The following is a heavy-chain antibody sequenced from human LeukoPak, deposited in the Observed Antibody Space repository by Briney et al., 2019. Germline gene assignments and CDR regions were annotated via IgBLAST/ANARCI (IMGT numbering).Heavy chain of an antibody. V-gene: IGHV4-39*01. CDR2: IYYSGST. CDR1: GGSISSSSYY. CDR3: ARRRYRSCFDP. Sequence: SETLSLTCTVSGGSISSSSYYWGWIRQPPGKGLEWIGSIYYSGSTYYNPSLKSRVTISVDTSKNQFSLKLSSVTAADTAVYYCARRRYRSCFDPWGQGTLVTVSS. J-gene: IGHJ5*02. D-gene: IGHD5-18*01.